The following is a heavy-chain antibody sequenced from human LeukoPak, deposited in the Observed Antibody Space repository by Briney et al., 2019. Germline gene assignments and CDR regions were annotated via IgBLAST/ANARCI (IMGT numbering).Heavy chain of an antibody. CDR1: GYTFTSYG. CDR2: ISAYNGNT. Sequence: ASVTVSFTASGYTFTSYGISWVRQAPGQGLEWMGWISAYNGNTNYAQKLQGRVTMTTDTSTSTAYTELRSLRSDDTAVYYCARVYGDYAFPWGQGTLVTVSS. V-gene: IGHV1-18*01. CDR3: ARVYGDYAFP. J-gene: IGHJ5*02. D-gene: IGHD4-17*01.